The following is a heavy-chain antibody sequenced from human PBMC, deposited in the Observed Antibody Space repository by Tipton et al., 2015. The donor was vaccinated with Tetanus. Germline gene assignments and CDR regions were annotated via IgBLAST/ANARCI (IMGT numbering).Heavy chain of an antibody. D-gene: IGHD3-10*01. J-gene: IGHJ4*02. CDR3: ARDSGLWFGETDY. V-gene: IGHV3-30-3*01. Sequence: RSLRLSCAASGFTFRSYAMHWVRQAPGKGLEWVAVISYDGSNKYYADSVKGRFTISRDNAKNSLYLRMNSLRAEDTAVYYCARDSGLWFGETDYWGQGTLVTVSS. CDR2: ISYDGSNK. CDR1: GFTFRSYA.